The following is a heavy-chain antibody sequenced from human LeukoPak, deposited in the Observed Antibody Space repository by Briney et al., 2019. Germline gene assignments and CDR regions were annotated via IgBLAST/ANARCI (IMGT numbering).Heavy chain of an antibody. J-gene: IGHJ4*02. CDR2: IYYSGNT. CDR3: ARGGWNDSCFDY. Sequence: SQTLSLTCTVSGGSISSGGYYWSWIRQHPGKGLEWIGYIYYSGNTYYNPSLKSRVSISVDTSKNQFSLRLSSATAADTAVYYCARGGWNDSCFDYWGQGTLVTVSS. CDR1: GGSISSGGYY. V-gene: IGHV4-31*03. D-gene: IGHD1-1*01.